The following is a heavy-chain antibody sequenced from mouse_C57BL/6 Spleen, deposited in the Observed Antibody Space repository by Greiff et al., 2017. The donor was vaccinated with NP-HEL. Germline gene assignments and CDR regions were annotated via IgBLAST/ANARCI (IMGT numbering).Heavy chain of an antibody. D-gene: IGHD1-1*01. Sequence: EVQGLESGGGLVKPGGSLKLSCAASGFTFSDYGMHWVRQAPEKGLEWVAYISGGSSTIYYADTVKGRFTISRDNAKNTLFLQMTSLRSEDTAMYYCARTYGSRRYYFDYWGQGTTLTVSS. CDR1: GFTFSDYG. V-gene: IGHV5-17*01. CDR2: ISGGSSTI. J-gene: IGHJ2*01. CDR3: ARTYGSRRYYFDY.